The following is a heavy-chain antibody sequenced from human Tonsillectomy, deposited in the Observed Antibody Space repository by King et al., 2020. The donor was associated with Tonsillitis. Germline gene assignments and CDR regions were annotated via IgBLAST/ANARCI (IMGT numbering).Heavy chain of an antibody. CDR1: GFTFSSYA. J-gene: IGHJ4*02. CDR3: ARDGGEYYFDD. V-gene: IGHV3-30-3*01. CDR2: ISYDGSNK. Sequence: VQLVESGGGVVQPGRSLRLSCAASGFTFSSYALHWVRQAPGKGLEWVAVISYDGSNKYYADSVKGQFTISRDNSKNTLYLQMNSLRAEDTAVYYWARDGGEYYFDDWGQGTLVTVSA. D-gene: IGHD3-10*01.